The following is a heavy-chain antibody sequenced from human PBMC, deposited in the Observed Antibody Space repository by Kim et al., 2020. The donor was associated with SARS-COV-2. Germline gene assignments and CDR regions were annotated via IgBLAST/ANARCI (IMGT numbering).Heavy chain of an antibody. D-gene: IGHD6-13*01. CDR3: AKDVSSSWNYYAMDV. Sequence: DSVKGRFTISRDNSKNTLYLQMNSLRAEDTAVYYCAKDVSSSWNYYAMDVWGQGTTVTVSS. J-gene: IGHJ6*02. V-gene: IGHV3-23*01.